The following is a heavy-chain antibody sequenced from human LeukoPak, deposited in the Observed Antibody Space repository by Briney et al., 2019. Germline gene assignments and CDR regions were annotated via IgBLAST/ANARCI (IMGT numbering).Heavy chain of an antibody. Sequence: GGSLRLSYAASGFTFSDYYMSWIRQAPGKGLEWVSYISSSGSTIYYADSVKGRFTISRDNAKNSLYLQMNSLRAEDTAVYYCARDPPRHSTDYGGNSDGYWGQGTLVTVSS. J-gene: IGHJ4*02. D-gene: IGHD4-23*01. CDR1: GFTFSDYY. V-gene: IGHV3-11*01. CDR3: ARDPPRHSTDYGGNSDGY. CDR2: ISSSGSTI.